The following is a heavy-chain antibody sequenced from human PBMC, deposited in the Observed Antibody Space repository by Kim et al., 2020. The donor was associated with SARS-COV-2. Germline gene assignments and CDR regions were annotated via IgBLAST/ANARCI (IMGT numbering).Heavy chain of an antibody. CDR3: ARDPRTHKARVWESSGENGYGMDV. D-gene: IGHD6-19*01. Sequence: GGSLRLSCAASGFTVSSNYMSWVRQAPGKGLEWVSVIYSGGSTYYADSVKGRFTISRDNSKNTLYLQMNSLRAEDTAVYYCARDPRTHKARVWESSGENGYGMDVWGQGTTVTVSS. CDR2: IYSGGST. V-gene: IGHV3-66*01. CDR1: GFTVSSNY. J-gene: IGHJ6*02.